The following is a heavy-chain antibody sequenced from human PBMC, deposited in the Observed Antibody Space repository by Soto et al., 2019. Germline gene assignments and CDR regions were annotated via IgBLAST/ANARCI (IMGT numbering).Heavy chain of an antibody. CDR1: GYTFVNYE. CDR3: ARQQAMDH. J-gene: IGHJ4*02. V-gene: IGHV1-8*01. Sequence: QVQLVQSGAEVKKPGASVKVSCKASGYTFVNYEINWVRQATGQGLEWLGWMDPHSGDTFYAQNFQGRVTMTRNTSITTAYMELNSLKSEDTAVYYCARQQAMDHGGQGTLVTVSS. CDR2: MDPHSGDT. D-gene: IGHD5-18*01.